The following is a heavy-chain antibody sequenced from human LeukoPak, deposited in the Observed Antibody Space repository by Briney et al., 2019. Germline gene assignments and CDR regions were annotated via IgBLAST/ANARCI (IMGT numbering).Heavy chain of an antibody. Sequence: SVKVSCKASGGTFTSYAISWVRQAPGQGLEWMGGIIPIFGTANYAQKFQGRVTITADKSTSTAYMELSSLRSEDTAVYYCASALDAGDFDYWGQGTLVTVSS. V-gene: IGHV1-69*06. CDR1: GGTFTSYA. D-gene: IGHD1-1*01. J-gene: IGHJ4*02. CDR2: IIPIFGTA. CDR3: ASALDAGDFDY.